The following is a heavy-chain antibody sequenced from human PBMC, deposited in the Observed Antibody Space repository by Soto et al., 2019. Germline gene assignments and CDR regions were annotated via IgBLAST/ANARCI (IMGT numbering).Heavy chain of an antibody. D-gene: IGHD3-10*01. J-gene: IGHJ3*02. Sequence: SETLSLTCAVYGGSFSGYYWSWIRQPPGKGLEWIGEINHSGSTNYNPSLKSRVTISVDTSKNQFSLKLSSVAAADTAVYYCARGRSRITMVRAAFDIWGQGTMVTVSS. CDR3: ARGRSRITMVRAAFDI. CDR1: GGSFSGYY. V-gene: IGHV4-34*01. CDR2: INHSGST.